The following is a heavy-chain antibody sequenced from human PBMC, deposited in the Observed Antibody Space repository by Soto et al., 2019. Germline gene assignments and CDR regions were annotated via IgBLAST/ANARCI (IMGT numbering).Heavy chain of an antibody. CDR3: ARATGSWANRRWWGR. CDR1: GGSFSGYY. V-gene: IGHV4-34*01. Sequence: PSETLSLTCAVYGGSFSGYYWSWIRQPPGKGLEWIGEMKHSGSTNYNPSLKSRVTISVDTSKNQFSLKLSSVTAADTAVYYCARATGSWANRRWWGRGGQGTLFTGSS. D-gene: IGHD2-15*01. J-gene: IGHJ4*02. CDR2: MKHSGST.